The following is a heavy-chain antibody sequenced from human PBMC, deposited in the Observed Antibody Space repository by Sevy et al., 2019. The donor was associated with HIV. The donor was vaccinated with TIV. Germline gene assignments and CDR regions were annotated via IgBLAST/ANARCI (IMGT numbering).Heavy chain of an antibody. Sequence: GGSLRLSCAASGFTFSSYAVHWVRQAPGKGLEWVAVISYDGSNKYYADSVKGRFTISRDNSKNTLYLQMNSLRAEDTAVYYCARADDYSYYILDYWGQGTLVTVSS. J-gene: IGHJ4*02. CDR2: ISYDGSNK. CDR3: ARADDYSYYILDY. CDR1: GFTFSSYA. D-gene: IGHD4-4*01. V-gene: IGHV3-30-3*01.